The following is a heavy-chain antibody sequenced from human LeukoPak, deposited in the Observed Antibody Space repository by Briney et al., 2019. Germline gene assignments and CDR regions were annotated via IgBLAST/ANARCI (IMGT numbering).Heavy chain of an antibody. D-gene: IGHD3-22*01. CDR2: INHSGST. V-gene: IGHV4-34*01. CDR3: ARVPEYYYDSSGYYDLGDAFDI. Sequence: SETLSLTCAVYGGSFSGYYWSWIRQPPGKGLEWIGEINHSGSTNYNPSLKSRVTISADTSKNQFSLKLSSVTAADTAVYYCARVPEYYYDSSGYYDLGDAFDIWGQGTMVTVSS. J-gene: IGHJ3*02. CDR1: GGSFSGYY.